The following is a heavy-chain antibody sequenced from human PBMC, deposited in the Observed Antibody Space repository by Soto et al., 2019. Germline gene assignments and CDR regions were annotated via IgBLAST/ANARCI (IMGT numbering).Heavy chain of an antibody. J-gene: IGHJ6*02. V-gene: IGHV3-23*01. CDR2: ISGSGGST. CDR1: GFTFSSYA. Sequence: PGGSLRLSCAASGFTFSSYAMSWVRQAPGKGLEWVSAISGSGGSTYYADSVKGRFTISRDNSKNTLYLQMNSLRAEDTAVYYCAKVGYYDSSGYYPVYYYYGMDVWGQGTTVTVSS. D-gene: IGHD3-22*01. CDR3: AKVGYYDSSGYYPVYYYYGMDV.